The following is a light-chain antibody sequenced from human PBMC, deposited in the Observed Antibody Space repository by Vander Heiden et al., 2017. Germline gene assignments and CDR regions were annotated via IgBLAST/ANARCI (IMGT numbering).Light chain of an antibody. J-gene: IGKJ5*01. Sequence: DIQMTQSPSSLSASVGDRVTITCRASQSISSYLNWYQQKPGKAPKLLIYAASSLQSGVPSRFSGSGSGTDFTLTISSLQPEDFATYYCLQSYSTATTFRQGRRPEI. V-gene: IGKV1-39*01. CDR3: LQSYSTATT. CDR1: QSISSY. CDR2: AAS.